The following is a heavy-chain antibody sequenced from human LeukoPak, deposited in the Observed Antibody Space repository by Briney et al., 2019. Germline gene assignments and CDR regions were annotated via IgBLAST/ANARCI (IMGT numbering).Heavy chain of an antibody. V-gene: IGHV4-34*01. J-gene: IGHJ4*02. CDR2: INHSGST. CDR3: ARGIAVFDY. CDR1: GGSFSGYY. D-gene: IGHD6-19*01. Sequence: SETLSLTCAVYGGSFSGYYWSWILQPPGKGLEWIGEINHSGSTNYNPSLKSRVTISVDTSKNQFSLKLSSVTAADTAVYYCARGIAVFDYWGQGTLVTVSS.